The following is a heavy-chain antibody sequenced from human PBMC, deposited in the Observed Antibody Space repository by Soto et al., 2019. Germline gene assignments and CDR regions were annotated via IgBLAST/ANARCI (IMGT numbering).Heavy chain of an antibody. CDR3: ARGSDTVTTDWFDP. Sequence: QVQLVQSGAEVKKAGASVKVSCKASGYTFVSYVISWVRQAPGQGLEWMGWGSAYNGNTNYAQNLQGRVTMTTDTATSTAYLELRSLRSDDTAVYCCARGSDTVTTDWFDPWGQGTLVTVSS. V-gene: IGHV1-18*01. J-gene: IGHJ5*02. CDR2: GSAYNGNT. D-gene: IGHD4-4*01. CDR1: GYTFVSYV.